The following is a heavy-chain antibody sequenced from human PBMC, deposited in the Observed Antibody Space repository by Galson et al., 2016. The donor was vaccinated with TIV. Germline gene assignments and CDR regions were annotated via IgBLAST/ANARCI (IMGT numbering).Heavy chain of an antibody. CDR2: INEDGSEI. J-gene: IGHJ4*02. CDR3: ATDGPRYYSVSSGYFGYFDK. Sequence: SLRLSCAASGFTFSAYWMNWVRQVPGKGLEWLTNINEDGSEIYYVDSVRGRFTISRDNAKNLLYLEMNGLRDEDTAVYYCATDGPRYYSVSSGYFGYFDKWGQGILVTVSS. CDR1: GFTFSAYW. V-gene: IGHV3-7*01. D-gene: IGHD3-22*01.